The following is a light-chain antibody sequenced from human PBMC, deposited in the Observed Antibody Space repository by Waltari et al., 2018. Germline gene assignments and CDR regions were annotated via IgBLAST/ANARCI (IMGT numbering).Light chain of an antibody. V-gene: IGLV2-8*01. CDR3: TSYAGSNPVV. CDR2: EVN. CDR1: SSDLGGYNW. J-gene: IGLJ2*01. Sequence: QSALTQPPSASGSPGQSVAISCTGTSSDLGGYNWVTCYQQHPGKAPKLMIYEVNKRPSGVPDRFSGSKSGNTASLTVSGLQAEDEADYYCTSYAGSNPVVFGGGTKLTVL.